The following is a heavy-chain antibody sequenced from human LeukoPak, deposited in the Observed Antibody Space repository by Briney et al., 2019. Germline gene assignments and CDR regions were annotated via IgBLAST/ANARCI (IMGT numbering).Heavy chain of an antibody. Sequence: ASVKVSCKASGYTFTSHDINWVRQPPGQGLEWVGYISANSSNTGYAQRFQGRVTLTRDTSINTAYMELTSLRSEDTAVYYCTRVPRESYSHWGQGTLVTVSS. CDR2: ISANSSNT. CDR3: TRVPRESYSH. J-gene: IGHJ4*02. V-gene: IGHV1-8*01. D-gene: IGHD1-26*01. CDR1: GYTFTSHD.